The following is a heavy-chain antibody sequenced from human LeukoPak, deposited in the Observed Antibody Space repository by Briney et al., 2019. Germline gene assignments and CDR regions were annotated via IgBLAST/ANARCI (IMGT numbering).Heavy chain of an antibody. CDR2: IYTGGTT. D-gene: IGHD1-1*01. CDR1: GFSVGGTH. CDR3: ARDTATTGGGLDS. V-gene: IGHV3-53*01. J-gene: IGHJ4*02. Sequence: GGSLRLSCAISGFSVGGTHMSWVRQATGKGLEWVSAIYTGGTTYYADSVQGRFTVSRDNSKNILYLHMNNLRAEDTAVYYCARDTATTGGGLDSWGQGTLVTVSS.